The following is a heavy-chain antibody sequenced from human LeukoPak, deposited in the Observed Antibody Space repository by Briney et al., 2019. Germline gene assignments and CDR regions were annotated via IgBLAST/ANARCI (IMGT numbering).Heavy chain of an antibody. V-gene: IGHV3-66*01. CDR2: IYSGGST. J-gene: IGHJ4*02. D-gene: IGHD4-17*01. CDR3: ARTKGNYGVPYYFDY. Sequence: GGSLRLSCAASGFTVSSNYMSWVRQAPGKGLEGVSVIYSGGSTYYADSVKGRFTISRDNSKNTLYLQMNSLRAEDTAVYYCARTKGNYGVPYYFDYWGQGTLVTVSS. CDR1: GFTVSSNY.